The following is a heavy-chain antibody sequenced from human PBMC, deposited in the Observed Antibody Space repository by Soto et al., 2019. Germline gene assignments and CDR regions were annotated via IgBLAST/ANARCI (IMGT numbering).Heavy chain of an antibody. CDR3: ARSHYPSALLIDY. Sequence: PSETLSLTCSVSGDSITTNGYYWGWIRQPPGKGLQWIGNVYWTGSTFSHPSLTSRVFISVDTSKNEFSLRLTSVTAADTAVYYCARSHYPSALLIDYWGPGTLVTVSS. D-gene: IGHD2-15*01. J-gene: IGHJ4*02. V-gene: IGHV4-39*01. CDR2: VYWTGST. CDR1: GDSITTNGYY.